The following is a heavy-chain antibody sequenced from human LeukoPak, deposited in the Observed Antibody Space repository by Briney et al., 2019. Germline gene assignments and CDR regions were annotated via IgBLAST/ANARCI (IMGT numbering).Heavy chain of an antibody. V-gene: IGHV4-61*01. D-gene: IGHD1-26*01. Sequence: SETLSLTCTVSGGSISSSSYYWSWIRQPPGKGLEWIGYIYYSGSTNYNPSLKSRVTISVDTSKNQFSLKLSSVTAADTAVYYCASSFGATTFDYWGQGTLVTVSS. CDR2: IYYSGST. CDR3: ASSFGATTFDY. J-gene: IGHJ4*02. CDR1: GGSISSSSYY.